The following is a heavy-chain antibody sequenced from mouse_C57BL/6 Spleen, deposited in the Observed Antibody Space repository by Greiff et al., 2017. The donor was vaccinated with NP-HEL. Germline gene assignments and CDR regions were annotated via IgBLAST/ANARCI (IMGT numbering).Heavy chain of an antibody. Sequence: VQLQQSGPELVKPGASVKISCKASGYAFSSSWMNWVKQRPGKGLEWIGRIYPGDGDTNYNGKFKGKATLTADKSSSTAYMQLSSLTSEDSAVYFCALDSSAYYAMDYWGQGTSVTVSS. J-gene: IGHJ4*01. D-gene: IGHD3-2*02. CDR3: ALDSSAYYAMDY. V-gene: IGHV1-82*01. CDR2: IYPGDGDT. CDR1: GYAFSSSW.